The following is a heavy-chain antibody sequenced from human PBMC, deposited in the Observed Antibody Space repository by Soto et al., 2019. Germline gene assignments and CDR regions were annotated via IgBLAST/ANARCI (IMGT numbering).Heavy chain of an antibody. V-gene: IGHV4-30-4*01. CDR2: IYYSGRT. J-gene: IGHJ4*02. CDR3: SGELTSSPQDFDR. Sequence: TLSLTCTVSGGSISSDYYYWSWMRQPRGKGLEWIGYIYYSGRTAYNPSLKSRIIISIDTSKNPSSLSLNSLNAADTAVYYCSGELTSSPQDFDRCGLETRVTVPS. D-gene: IGHD2-2*01. CDR1: GGSISSDYYY.